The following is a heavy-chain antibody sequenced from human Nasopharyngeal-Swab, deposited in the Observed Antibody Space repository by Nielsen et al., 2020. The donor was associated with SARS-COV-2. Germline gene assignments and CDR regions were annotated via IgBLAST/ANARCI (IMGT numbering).Heavy chain of an antibody. CDR3: ARGSQLWLLQGWFDP. V-gene: IGHV4-39*07. Sequence: SETLSLTCTVSGGSISSSSYYWGWIRQPPGKGLEWIGRIYYSGSTYYNPSLKSRVTISVDTSKNQFSLKLSSVTAADTAVYYCARGSQLWLLQGWFDPWGQGTLVTVSS. D-gene: IGHD5-18*01. CDR2: IYYSGST. CDR1: GGSISSSSYY. J-gene: IGHJ5*02.